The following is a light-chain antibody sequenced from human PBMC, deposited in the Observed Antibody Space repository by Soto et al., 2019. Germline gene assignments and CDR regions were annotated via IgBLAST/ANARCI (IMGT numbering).Light chain of an antibody. J-gene: IGKJ1*01. Sequence: VWTQSPATLSLSPGERATISCRASLSVSSNLAWYPKKPGQAPSLLIYGAFTRATGIPARFSGTGSGTEFTLTISRLQSEDFALYYCQQYNDWPLTFGQGTKVDIK. CDR2: GAF. CDR1: LSVSSN. CDR3: QQYNDWPLT. V-gene: IGKV3-15*01.